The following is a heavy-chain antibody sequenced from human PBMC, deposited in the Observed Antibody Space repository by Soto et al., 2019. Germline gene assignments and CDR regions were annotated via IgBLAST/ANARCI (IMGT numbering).Heavy chain of an antibody. CDR2: IYPGDSDT. Sequence: PGESLKISCKGSGYSFTSYWIGWVRQMPGKGLEWMGIIYPGDSDTRYSPSFQGQVTISADKSISTAYLQWSSLKASDTAMYYCARRRYCSSTSCYLGHDAIDIWGQGTMVTVSS. D-gene: IGHD2-2*01. V-gene: IGHV5-51*01. CDR1: GYSFTSYW. J-gene: IGHJ3*02. CDR3: ARRRYCSSTSCYLGHDAIDI.